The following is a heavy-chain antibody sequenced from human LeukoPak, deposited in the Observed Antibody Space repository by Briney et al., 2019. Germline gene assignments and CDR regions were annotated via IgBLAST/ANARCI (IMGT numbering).Heavy chain of an antibody. CDR3: ARLGRLGAFDY. J-gene: IGHJ4*02. CDR1: GFTFSSNY. D-gene: IGHD1-26*01. CDR2: IYSGGST. Sequence: GGSLRLSCAASGFTFSSNYMSWVRQAPGKGLEWVSVIYSGGSTYYADSVKGRFTISRDNSKNTLHLQMNSLRAEDTAVYYCARLGRLGAFDYWGQGTLVTVSS. V-gene: IGHV3-53*01.